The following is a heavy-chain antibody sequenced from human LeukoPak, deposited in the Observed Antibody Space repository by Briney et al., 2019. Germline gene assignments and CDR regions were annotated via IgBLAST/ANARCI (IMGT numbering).Heavy chain of an antibody. CDR1: RFSFSNYW. D-gene: IGHD7-27*01. J-gene: IGHJ5*02. CDR2: INQDGSVQ. Sequence: GGSLRLSCAASRFSFSNYWMSWVRQAPGKGLEWVTNINQDGSVQYYVDSVKGRFTISRDNAKNSLYLQMNSLGVEDTGVYYCARDVWGHVSWGQGTLVTVSS. V-gene: IGHV3-7*01. CDR3: ARDVWGHVS.